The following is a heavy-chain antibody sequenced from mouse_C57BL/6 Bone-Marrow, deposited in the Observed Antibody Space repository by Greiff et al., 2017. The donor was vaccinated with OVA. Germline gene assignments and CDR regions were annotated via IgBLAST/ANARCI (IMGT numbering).Heavy chain of an antibody. V-gene: IGHV1-55*01. CDR1: GYTFTSYW. J-gene: IGHJ2*01. Sequence: QVQLQQSGAELAKPGASVKLSCKASGYTFTSYWITWVKQRPGQGLEWIGDIYPGSGSTNYNEKFKSKATLTVDTSSSTAYMQLSSLTSEDSAVYYCARESIYYDYVVDYWGQGTTLTVSS. D-gene: IGHD2-4*01. CDR2: IYPGSGST. CDR3: ARESIYYDYVVDY.